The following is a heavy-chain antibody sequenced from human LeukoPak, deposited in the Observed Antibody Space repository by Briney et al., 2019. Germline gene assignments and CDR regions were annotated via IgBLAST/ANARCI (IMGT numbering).Heavy chain of an antibody. J-gene: IGHJ4*02. CDR2: INPSGGST. Sequence: GASVKVSCKASGYTFTSYYMHWVRQAPGQGLEWMGIINPSGGSTSYAQKFQGRVTMTRDTSTSTVYMELSSLRSEDTAVYYCARGYGHPHYYDSSGYVDYWGQGTLVTVSS. CDR3: ARGYGHPHYYDSSGYVDY. D-gene: IGHD3-22*01. V-gene: IGHV1-46*01. CDR1: GYTFTSYY.